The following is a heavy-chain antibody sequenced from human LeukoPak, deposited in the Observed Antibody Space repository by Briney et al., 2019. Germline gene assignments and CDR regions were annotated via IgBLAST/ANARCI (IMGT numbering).Heavy chain of an antibody. Sequence: GGSLRLSCAASGFTFSSYEMNWVRQAPGKGLEWVSYISSSGSTIYYADSVKGRFAISRDNAKNSLYLQMNSLGPEDTAVYYCARDPYSGNYGNYYYYYMDVWGKGTTVTISS. CDR1: GFTFSSYE. D-gene: IGHD1-26*01. V-gene: IGHV3-48*03. CDR3: ARDPYSGNYGNYYYYYMDV. CDR2: ISSSGSTI. J-gene: IGHJ6*03.